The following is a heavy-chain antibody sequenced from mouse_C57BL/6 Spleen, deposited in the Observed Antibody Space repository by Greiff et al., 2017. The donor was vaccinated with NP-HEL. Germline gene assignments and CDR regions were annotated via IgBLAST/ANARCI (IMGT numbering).Heavy chain of an antibody. CDR2: IDPNSGGT. CDR3: ARAITTVAYYAMDY. CDR1: GYTFTSYW. J-gene: IGHJ4*01. D-gene: IGHD1-1*01. V-gene: IGHV1-72*01. Sequence: VQLQQSGAELVKPGASVKLSCKASGYTFTSYWMHWVKQRPGRGLEWIGRIDPNSGGTKYNEKFKSKATLTVDKPSSTAYMQLSSLTSEDSAVYYCARAITTVAYYAMDYWGQGTSVTVSS.